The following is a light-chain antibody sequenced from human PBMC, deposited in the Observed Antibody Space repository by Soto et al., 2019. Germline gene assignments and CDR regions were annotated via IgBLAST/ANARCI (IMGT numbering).Light chain of an antibody. V-gene: IGLV1-47*01. CDR2: RNN. Sequence: QSVLTQPPSSSGTPGQRVTISCSGSSSNIGSNYVYWYQQLPGTAPKLLIYRNNQRPSGVPDRFSGSKSGTSASLAISGLRSEDEADYYCAAWDDSLSEVFGTGTKGTVL. CDR3: AAWDDSLSEV. J-gene: IGLJ1*01. CDR1: SSNIGSNY.